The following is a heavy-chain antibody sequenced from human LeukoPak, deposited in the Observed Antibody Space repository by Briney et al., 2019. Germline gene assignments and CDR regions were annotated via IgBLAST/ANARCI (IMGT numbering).Heavy chain of an antibody. V-gene: IGHV1-2*06. D-gene: IGHD6-19*01. J-gene: IGHJ5*02. CDR2: VNPNSGGT. CDR3: ARVSSSDFGVP. Sequence: ASVKVSCKASGYTFTGYYMHWVRQAPGQGLEWMGRVNPNSGGTNYAQKFQGRVTMTRDTSISTAYMELSRLRSDDTAVYYCARVSSSDFGVPWGQGTLVTVSS. CDR1: GYTFTGYY.